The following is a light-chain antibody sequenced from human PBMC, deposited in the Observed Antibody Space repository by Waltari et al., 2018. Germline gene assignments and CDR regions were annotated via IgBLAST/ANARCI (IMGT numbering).Light chain of an antibody. CDR1: NIGSKS. V-gene: IGLV3-21*04. J-gene: IGLJ2*01. CDR3: QVWDSSSDHVV. Sequence: SYVLTQPPSVSVAPGKTAMITCGGNNIGSKSVHWYQQKPGQAPVLVIYDDSDRPSGIPERFAGSNSGNTATLTSSRVEAGDEADYYCQVWDSSSDHVVFGGGTKLTVL. CDR2: DDS.